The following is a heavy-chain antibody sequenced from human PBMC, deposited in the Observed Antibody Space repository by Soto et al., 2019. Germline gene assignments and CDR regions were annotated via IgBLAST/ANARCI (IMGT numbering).Heavy chain of an antibody. D-gene: IGHD2-21*01. CDR2: IRSSGSNI. V-gene: IGHV3-48*02. CDR3: ARDPHSLDY. Sequence: PGGALRLSCGASGFTLSSCNMNWGRQAPGKGLEWVSYIRSSGSNIYYADSVKGRFTISRDNDKNSLYLQMHSLRDEDTAVYYCARDPHSLDYWGQGTLVTVSS. CDR1: GFTLSSCN. J-gene: IGHJ4*02.